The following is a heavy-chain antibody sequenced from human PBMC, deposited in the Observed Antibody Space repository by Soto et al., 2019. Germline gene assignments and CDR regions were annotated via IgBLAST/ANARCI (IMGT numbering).Heavy chain of an antibody. Sequence: GGSLRLSCAASGFTVSSNYMSWVRQAPGKELEWVSVIYSGGSTYYADSVKGRFTISRDNSKNTLYLQMNSLRAEDTAVYYCARDGITMADYYYYYMDVWGKGTTVTVSS. CDR3: ARDGITMADYYYYYMDV. D-gene: IGHD3-10*01. V-gene: IGHV3-66*01. CDR1: GFTVSSNY. J-gene: IGHJ6*03. CDR2: IYSGGST.